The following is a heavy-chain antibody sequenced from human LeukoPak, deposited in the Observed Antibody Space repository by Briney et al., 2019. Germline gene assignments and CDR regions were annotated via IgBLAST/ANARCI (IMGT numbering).Heavy chain of an antibody. J-gene: IGHJ4*02. CDR3: ARVRYYDSFFDY. CDR1: GYTFTGYY. Sequence: ASVKVSCKASGYTFTGYYMHWARQAPGQGLEWMGWINPNSGGTNYAQKFQGRVTMTRDTSISTAYMELSRLRSDDTAVYYCARVRYYDSFFDYWGQGTLVTVSS. CDR2: INPNSGGT. D-gene: IGHD3-22*01. V-gene: IGHV1-2*02.